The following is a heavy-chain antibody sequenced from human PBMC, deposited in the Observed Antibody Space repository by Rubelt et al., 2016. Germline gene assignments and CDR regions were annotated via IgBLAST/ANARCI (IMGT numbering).Heavy chain of an antibody. Sequence: QVQLQQWGAGLLKPSETLSLTCAVYGGSFSGYYWSWIRQPPGKELEWIGEINHSGSTNYNPSLKSRVTISGDSSKNPFSLKLSSVTAADTAVYYCARGLARAAAAPRRLWFDPWGQGTLVTVSS. D-gene: IGHD6-13*01. CDR2: INHSGST. J-gene: IGHJ5*02. V-gene: IGHV4-34*01. CDR1: GGSFSGYY. CDR3: ARGLARAAAAPRRLWFDP.